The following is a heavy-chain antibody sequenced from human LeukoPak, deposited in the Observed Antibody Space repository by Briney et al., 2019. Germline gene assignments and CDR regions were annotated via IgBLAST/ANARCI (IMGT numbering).Heavy chain of an antibody. J-gene: IGHJ3*02. D-gene: IGHD6-19*01. CDR1: GFTFSSYW. CDR2: INSDGSST. Sequence: QPGGSLRLSCAASGFTFSSYWMHWVRQAPGKGLVWVSRINSDGSSTSYADSVKGRFTTSRDNAKNTLYLQMNSLRAEDTAVYYCAREPSVAVPFDIWGQGTMVTVSS. CDR3: AREPSVAVPFDI. V-gene: IGHV3-74*01.